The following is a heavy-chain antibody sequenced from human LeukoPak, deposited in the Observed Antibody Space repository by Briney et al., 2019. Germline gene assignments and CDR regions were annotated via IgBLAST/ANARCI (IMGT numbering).Heavy chain of an antibody. CDR3: ARDGGNSGYHYWYYFDY. CDR1: GGSIRSYY. V-gene: IGHV4-4*07. CDR2: IYSSGST. D-gene: IGHD3-22*01. J-gene: IGHJ4*02. Sequence: LETLSLTCTVSGGSIRSYYWNWIRQPAGKGVEWIGRIYSSGSTNYNPSLKSRVTMSVDTSKNQFSLKLSSVTAADTAVYYCARDGGNSGYHYWYYFDYWGQGTLVTVSS.